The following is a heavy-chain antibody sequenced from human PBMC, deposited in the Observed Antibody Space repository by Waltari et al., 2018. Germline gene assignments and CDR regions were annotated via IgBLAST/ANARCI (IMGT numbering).Heavy chain of an antibody. Sequence: QEQLVQSGAEVKKPGASVRVSCKASGYTFTSYDINWVRPATGQGREGMGWMNPNSGSTGYAQKFQGRVTMTGNTSTGTAYMELSSLRSEDTAVYYCARGSFYDSSQNAFDFWGQGTLVTVSS. D-gene: IGHD3-22*01. CDR1: GYTFTSYD. J-gene: IGHJ4*02. CDR2: MNPNSGST. CDR3: ARGSFYDSSQNAFDF. V-gene: IGHV1-8*01.